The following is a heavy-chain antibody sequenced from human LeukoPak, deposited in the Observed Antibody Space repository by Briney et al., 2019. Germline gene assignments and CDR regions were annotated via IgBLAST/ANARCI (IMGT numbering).Heavy chain of an antibody. CDR1: GFTFSDYY. J-gene: IGHJ6*02. CDR3: ANHRDYYYYGMDV. Sequence: PGGSLRLSCAASGFTFSDYYMSWIRQAPGKGLEWVSYISSSGSTIYYADSVKGRFTISRDNSKNTLYLQMNSLRAEDTAVYYCANHRDYYYYGMDVWGQGTTVTVSS. CDR2: ISSSGSTI. V-gene: IGHV3-11*01.